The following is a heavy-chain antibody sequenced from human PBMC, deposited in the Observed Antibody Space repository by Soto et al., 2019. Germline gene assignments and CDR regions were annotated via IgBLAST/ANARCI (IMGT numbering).Heavy chain of an antibody. D-gene: IGHD3-22*01. Sequence: QVQLVESGGGVVQPGRSLRLSCAASGFTFSSYAMHWVRQAPGKGLEWVAVISYDGSNKYYADSVKGRFTISRDNSKNTLYLQMNSLRAEDTAVYYCARDEGHYDSSGYYNNWFDPWGQGTLVTVSS. CDR3: ARDEGHYDSSGYYNNWFDP. CDR1: GFTFSSYA. J-gene: IGHJ5*02. V-gene: IGHV3-30-3*01. CDR2: ISYDGSNK.